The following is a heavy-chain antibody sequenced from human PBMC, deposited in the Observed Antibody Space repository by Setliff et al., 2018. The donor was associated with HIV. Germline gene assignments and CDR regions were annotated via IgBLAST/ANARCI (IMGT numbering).Heavy chain of an antibody. J-gene: IGHJ5*02. CDR1: GGSLTGSF. CDR2: INPVTGGI. D-gene: IGHD2-21*01. V-gene: IGHV1-2*07. Sequence: ASVKVSCKASGGSLTGSFIHWVRQAPGQGLEWMGWINPVTGGINYAHMFQGRVTMTRDTSIRTSYMELSSLTSDDTATYYCANVGRCVGTTCPRWFDPWGQGTLVTVSS. CDR3: ANVGRCVGTTCPRWFDP.